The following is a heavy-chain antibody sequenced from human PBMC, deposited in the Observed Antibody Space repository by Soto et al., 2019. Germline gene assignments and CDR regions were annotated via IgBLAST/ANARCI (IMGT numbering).Heavy chain of an antibody. Sequence: SETLSLTCTVSGGSISSGGYYWSWIRQHPGKGLEWIGYIYYSGSTYYNPSLKSRVTISVDTSKNQFSLKLSSVTAADTAVYYCARDPGYSSSPNFDYWGQGTLVTVSS. V-gene: IGHV4-31*03. CDR3: ARDPGYSSSPNFDY. D-gene: IGHD6-6*01. CDR2: IYYSGST. J-gene: IGHJ4*02. CDR1: GGSISSGGYY.